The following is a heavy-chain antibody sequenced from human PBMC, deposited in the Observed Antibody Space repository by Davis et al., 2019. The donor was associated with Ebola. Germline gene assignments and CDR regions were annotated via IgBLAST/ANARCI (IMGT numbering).Heavy chain of an antibody. D-gene: IGHD6-19*01. CDR1: GFTFSSYW. J-gene: IGHJ4*02. V-gene: IGHV3-7*01. CDR2: IKQDGSEK. Sequence: GESLKISCAASGFTFSSYWMSWIRQAPGKGLEWVANIKQDGSEKYYVDSVKGRFTISRDNAKNSLYLQMNSLRAEDTAVYYCARDYSSGWYFDYWGQGTLVTVSS. CDR3: ARDYSSGWYFDY.